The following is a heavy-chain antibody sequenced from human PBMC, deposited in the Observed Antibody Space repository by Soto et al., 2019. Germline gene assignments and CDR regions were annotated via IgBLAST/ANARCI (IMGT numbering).Heavy chain of an antibody. Sequence: SETLSLTCSVSDDSMRSGGYYWTWIRQLPGKGLQWIGFIHYSGATLYSPSLKSRVSISMQMSNNQFSLRLGSVTAADTAVYYCARVGRVSNGGYLDYWGQGTLVTVSS. CDR2: IHYSGAT. J-gene: IGHJ4*02. D-gene: IGHD3-22*01. V-gene: IGHV4-31*03. CDR1: DDSMRSGGYY. CDR3: ARVGRVSNGGYLDY.